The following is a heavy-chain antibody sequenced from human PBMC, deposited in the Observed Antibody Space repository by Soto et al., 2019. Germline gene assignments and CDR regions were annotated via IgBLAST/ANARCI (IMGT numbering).Heavy chain of an antibody. CDR1: GLTLSDHY. CDR2: SRNKVIGYTT. CDR3: AGGPPPFDD. J-gene: IGHJ4*02. V-gene: IGHV3-72*01. Sequence: EVQLVQSGGGLVQPGGSLRLSCAASGLTLSDHYMDWVRQTPGKGLEWIGRSRNKVIGYTTEYAASVKGRFTISRDDSKNSLYLKMNSLRTDATAVYCWAGGPPPFDDWGQGTLVTVSS.